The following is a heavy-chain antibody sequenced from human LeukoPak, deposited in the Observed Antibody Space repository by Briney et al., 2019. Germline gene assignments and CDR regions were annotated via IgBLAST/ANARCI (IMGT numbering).Heavy chain of an antibody. J-gene: IGHJ5*02. CDR2: INHSGST. V-gene: IGHV4-34*01. CDR1: GGSISSAGYY. CDR3: ARAYTIFGVVTWFDP. Sequence: PSETLSLTCTVSGGSISSAGYYWSWIRQPPGKGLEWIGEINHSGSTNYNPSLKSRVTISVDTSKNQFSLKLSSVTAADTAVYYCARAYTIFGVVTWFDPWGQGTLVTVSS. D-gene: IGHD3-3*01.